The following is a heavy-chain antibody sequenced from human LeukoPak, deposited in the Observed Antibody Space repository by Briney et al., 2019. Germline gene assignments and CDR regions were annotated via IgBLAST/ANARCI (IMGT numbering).Heavy chain of an antibody. V-gene: IGHV4-39*07. Sequence: SETLSLTCTVSGGSISSSSYYWGWIRQPPGKGLEWIVSIYYTGSTYYNPSLKSRVTISVDTSKNQFSLKLNSVTAADTAVYYCARTNPYCSSTSCSHFDYWGQGTLVTVSS. CDR3: ARTNPYCSSTSCSHFDY. D-gene: IGHD2-2*01. CDR1: GGSISSSSYY. J-gene: IGHJ4*02. CDR2: IYYTGST.